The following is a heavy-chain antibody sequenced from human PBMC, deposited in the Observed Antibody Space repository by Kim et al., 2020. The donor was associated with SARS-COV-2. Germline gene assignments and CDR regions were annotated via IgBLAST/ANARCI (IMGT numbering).Heavy chain of an antibody. J-gene: IGHJ4*02. D-gene: IGHD6-19*01. Sequence: GGSLRLSCAASEFTFSSYAMHWVRQAPGKGLEWVSLISNDGSNKYYADSVKGRFTISRDNSNNTLYLQMNSLRAEDTAVYYCARRAVAGKYFDYWGQGTLVTVSS. V-gene: IGHV3-30*04. CDR3: ARRAVAGKYFDY. CDR2: ISNDGSNK. CDR1: EFTFSSYA.